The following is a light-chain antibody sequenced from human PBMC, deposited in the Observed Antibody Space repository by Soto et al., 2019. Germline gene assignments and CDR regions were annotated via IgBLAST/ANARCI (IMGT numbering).Light chain of an antibody. CDR1: SSNIGSNT. J-gene: IGLJ1*01. CDR2: SNN. Sequence: QSVLTQPPSASGTPGQRVTISCSGSSSNIGSNTVNWYQQLPGTAPKPLIYSNNQRPSRVPDRFSGSKSGTSASLAISGLQSEDEADYYCAAWDDSLNGRVFGTGTKVTVL. CDR3: AAWDDSLNGRV. V-gene: IGLV1-44*01.